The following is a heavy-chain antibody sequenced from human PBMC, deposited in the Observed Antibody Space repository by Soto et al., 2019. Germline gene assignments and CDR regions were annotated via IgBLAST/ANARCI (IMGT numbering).Heavy chain of an antibody. CDR3: ARSYYGDYVWFDP. CDR1: GGSISSYY. CDR2: IYYSGSS. Sequence: SETLSLTCTVSGGSISSYYWSWIRQPPGEGLEWIGSIYYSGSSNYNPSLKSRVTITVDTSKNQFSLKLSSVTAADTAVYYCARSYYGDYVWFDPWGQGTLVTVSS. J-gene: IGHJ5*02. V-gene: IGHV4-59*01. D-gene: IGHD4-17*01.